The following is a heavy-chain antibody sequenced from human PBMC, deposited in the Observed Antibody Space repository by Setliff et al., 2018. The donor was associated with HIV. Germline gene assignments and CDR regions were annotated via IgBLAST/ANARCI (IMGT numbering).Heavy chain of an antibody. V-gene: IGHV4-38-2*01. J-gene: IGHJ5*02. D-gene: IGHD2-15*01. Sequence: PSETLSLTCAVSGYSVSSGYYWAWIRQAPGKGLQWIGQMYYTGTTDYNPSLSSRVTMSQDKSRNQFSLKLTSVTATDTAIYYCARGVGIGGNWFDPWGQGIMVTVS. CDR2: MYYTGTT. CDR3: ARGVGIGGNWFDP. CDR1: GYSVSSGYY.